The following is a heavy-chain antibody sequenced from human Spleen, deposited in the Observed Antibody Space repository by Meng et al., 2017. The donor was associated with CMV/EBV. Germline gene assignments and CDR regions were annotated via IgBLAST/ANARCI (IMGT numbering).Heavy chain of an antibody. V-gene: IGHV4-39*07. Sequence: ESLKISCTVSGGSISSSSYYWGWIRQPPGKGLEWIGSIYYSGSTYYNPSLKSRVTISVDTSKNQFSLKLSSVTAADTAVYYCARGLAAMPGGAFDIWGQGTMVTVSS. CDR3: ARGLAAMPGGAFDI. J-gene: IGHJ3*02. CDR2: IYYSGST. CDR1: GGSISSSSYY. D-gene: IGHD2-2*01.